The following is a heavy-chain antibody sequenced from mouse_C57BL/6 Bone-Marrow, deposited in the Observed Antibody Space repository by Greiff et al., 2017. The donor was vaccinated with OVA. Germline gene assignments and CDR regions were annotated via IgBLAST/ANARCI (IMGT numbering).Heavy chain of an antibody. J-gene: IGHJ4*01. CDR1: GYTFTGYW. V-gene: IGHV1-9*01. Sequence: QVQLQQSGAELMKPGASVKLSCKATGYTFTGYWIEWVKQRPGHGLEWIGEILPGSGSTNYNEKFKGKATLTADTSSNTAYMQLSSLTPEDSAIYYCAREGTAQATSSAMDYWGQGTSVTVSS. CDR3: AREGTAQATSSAMDY. D-gene: IGHD3-2*02. CDR2: ILPGSGST.